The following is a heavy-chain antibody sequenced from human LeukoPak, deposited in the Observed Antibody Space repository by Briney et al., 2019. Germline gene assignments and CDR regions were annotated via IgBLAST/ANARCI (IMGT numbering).Heavy chain of an antibody. Sequence: GGSLRLSCAASGFTFSSYAMHWVRQAPGKGPEWVAVISYDGSNKYYADSVKGRFTISRDNSKNTLYLQMNSLRAEDTAVYYCARATYSSGSYWPDAFDIWGQGTMVTVSS. CDR2: ISYDGSNK. CDR1: GFTFSSYA. V-gene: IGHV3-30-3*01. J-gene: IGHJ3*02. D-gene: IGHD3-10*01. CDR3: ARATYSSGSYWPDAFDI.